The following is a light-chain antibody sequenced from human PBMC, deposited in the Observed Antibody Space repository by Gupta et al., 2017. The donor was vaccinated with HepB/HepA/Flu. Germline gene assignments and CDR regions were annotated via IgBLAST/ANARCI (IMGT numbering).Light chain of an antibody. V-gene: IGLV1-40*01. CDR2: GNS. Sequence: QSVLTQPPSASGAPGTRVTISCTGSSSNIGAGYDVHWYQQLPGTAPKLLIYGNSNRPSGVPDRFSGSKSGTSASLAITGLQAEDEADYYCQSYDSSLSGDVVFGGGTKLTVL. CDR3: QSYDSSLSGDVV. CDR1: SSNIGAGYD. J-gene: IGLJ2*01.